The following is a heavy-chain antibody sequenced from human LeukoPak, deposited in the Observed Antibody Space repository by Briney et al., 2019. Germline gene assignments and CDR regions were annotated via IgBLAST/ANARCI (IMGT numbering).Heavy chain of an antibody. CDR2: INANTGNP. J-gene: IGHJ6*03. V-gene: IGHV7-4-1*02. Sequence: ASVKVSCKASGYTFTSYSMNWVRQAPGQGLEYMGWINANTGNPTYAQGFTGRFVFSLDTSVSTAYLQISSLKAEDTAVYYCARDLRNSGTSSTVYYYYYYMDVWGKGTTVTVSS. D-gene: IGHD1-26*01. CDR1: GYTFTSYS. CDR3: ARDLRNSGTSSTVYYYYYYMDV.